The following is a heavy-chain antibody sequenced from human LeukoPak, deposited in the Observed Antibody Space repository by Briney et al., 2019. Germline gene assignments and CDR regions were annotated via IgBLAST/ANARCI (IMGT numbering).Heavy chain of an antibody. V-gene: IGHV5-51*01. D-gene: IGHD2-2*01. CDR1: GYSFTSYW. Sequence: GESLKISCKGSGYSFTSYWIGWVRQMPGKGLEWMGIIYPGDSDARYSPSLQGQVTISADKSISTAYLQWSSLKASDTAMYYCARQLSLYCSSTSCSHDAFDIWGQGTMVTVSS. CDR2: IYPGDSDA. CDR3: ARQLSLYCSSTSCSHDAFDI. J-gene: IGHJ3*02.